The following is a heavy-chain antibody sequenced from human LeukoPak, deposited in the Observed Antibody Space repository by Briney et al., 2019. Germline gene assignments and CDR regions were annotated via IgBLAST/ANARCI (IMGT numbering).Heavy chain of an antibody. D-gene: IGHD3-10*01. Sequence: SLRLSCAASGFTFSSYGMHWVRQAPGNGLEWVAVIWYDGSNKYYADSVKGRFTISRDNPKSTLYLQMNSLRAEDTAVYYCARDRSMVRGVIITSWFDPWGQGTLVTVSS. CDR3: ARDRSMVRGVIITSWFDP. V-gene: IGHV3-33*01. J-gene: IGHJ5*02. CDR2: IWYDGSNK. CDR1: GFTFSSYG.